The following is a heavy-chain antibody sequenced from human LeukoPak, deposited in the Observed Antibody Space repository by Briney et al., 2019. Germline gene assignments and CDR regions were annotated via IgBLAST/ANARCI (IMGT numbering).Heavy chain of an antibody. V-gene: IGHV4-59*08. Sequence: SETLSLTCTVSGGSISSYYWSWIRQPPGKGLEWIGYIYYSGSTNYNPSLKSRVTISVDTSKNQFSLKLSSVTAADTAVYYCARQSTGYCSSTSCYYYYGMDVWGQGITVTVSS. D-gene: IGHD2-2*03. J-gene: IGHJ6*02. CDR2: IYYSGST. CDR1: GGSISSYY. CDR3: ARQSTGYCSSTSCYYYYGMDV.